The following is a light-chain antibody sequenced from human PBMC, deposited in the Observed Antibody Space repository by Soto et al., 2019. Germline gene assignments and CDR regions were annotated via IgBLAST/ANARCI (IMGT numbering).Light chain of an antibody. V-gene: IGKV3-20*01. CDR1: QSVSSSY. CDR3: QQYGSSLRT. J-gene: IGKJ1*01. CDR2: GAS. Sequence: IVVTQSPGTLSLSPGARATLSCRASQSVSSSYLAWYQQKPGQAPRLLIYGASSRATGIPDRFSGSGSGTDFTLTISRLEPEDFAVYYCQQYGSSLRTFGQGTKVDFK.